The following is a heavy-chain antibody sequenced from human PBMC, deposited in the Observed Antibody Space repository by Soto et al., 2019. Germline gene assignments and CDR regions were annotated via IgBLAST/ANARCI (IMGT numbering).Heavy chain of an antibody. CDR3: ARTDRDFYGLDV. CDR2: ISAAGDP. CDR1: GFTFRNYD. V-gene: IGHV3-13*05. J-gene: IGHJ6*02. Sequence: EVQLVESGGGLVQPGGSLRLSCEASGFTFRNYDMHWVRQGTGKGLEWVSGISAAGDPDYADSVEGRFTISRENAQNSFLLQMNCLRVGDTAVYYCARTDRDFYGLDVGGQGTTVIVSS.